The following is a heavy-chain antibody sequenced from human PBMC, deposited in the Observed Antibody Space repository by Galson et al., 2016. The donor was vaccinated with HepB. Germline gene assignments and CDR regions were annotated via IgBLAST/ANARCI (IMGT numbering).Heavy chain of an antibody. V-gene: IGHV3-30-3*01. CDR2: ISDDGVNK. D-gene: IGHD2-15*01. CDR1: GFTFSSCA. J-gene: IGHJ4*02. CDR3: ARGGMGYSGLEY. Sequence: SLRLSCAASGFTFSSCAMHWVRQAPGEGLEWVAVISDDGVNKYFRDSVKGRFTISRDNARNSLYLQMNSLRVEDTAVYYCARGGMGYSGLEYWGQGTLVTVSS.